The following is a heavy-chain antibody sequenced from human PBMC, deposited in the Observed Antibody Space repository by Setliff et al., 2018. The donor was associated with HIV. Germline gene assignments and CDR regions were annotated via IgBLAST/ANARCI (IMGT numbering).Heavy chain of an antibody. CDR3: ARVDCSGGSCYSPAY. J-gene: IGHJ4*02. V-gene: IGHV4-61*05. D-gene: IGHD2-15*01. CDR1: GGSISSSSYY. CDR2: IYNSGGT. Sequence: SETLSLTCTVSGGSISSSSYYWGWIRQPPGKGLEWIGYIYNSGGTNYNPSLKSRVTISLDTSKNQFSLNLTSVTAADTAVYYCARVDCSGGSCYSPAYWGQGTLVTVSS.